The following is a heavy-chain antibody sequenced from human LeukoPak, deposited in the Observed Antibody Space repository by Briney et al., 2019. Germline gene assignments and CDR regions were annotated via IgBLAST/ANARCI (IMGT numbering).Heavy chain of an antibody. V-gene: IGHV1-8*01. CDR1: GYTFTSYD. D-gene: IGHD6-19*01. Sequence: GASVKVSCKASGYTFTSYDINWVRQATGQGLEWMGWMNPNSGNTGYAQKFQGRVTMTRNTSISTAYMELSSLRSEDTAVYYCARAFKSSYSSGWYYFDYWGQGTLVTVSS. CDR3: ARAFKSSYSSGWYYFDY. CDR2: MNPNSGNT. J-gene: IGHJ4*02.